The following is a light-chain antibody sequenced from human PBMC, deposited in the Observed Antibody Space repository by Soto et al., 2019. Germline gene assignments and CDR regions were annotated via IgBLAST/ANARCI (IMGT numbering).Light chain of an antibody. J-gene: IGKJ1*01. CDR3: QQYGSSPQT. V-gene: IGKV3-20*01. Sequence: PGGRATLSCRASQSVSSYLAWYQQKPGQAPRLLIYGASDRATGIPDRFTGSGSGTDFTLTINRLEPEDFAVYFCQQYGSSPQTFGQGTKVDIK. CDR1: QSVSSY. CDR2: GAS.